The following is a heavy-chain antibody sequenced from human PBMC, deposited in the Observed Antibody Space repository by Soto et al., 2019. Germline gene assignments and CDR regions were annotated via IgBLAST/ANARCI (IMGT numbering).Heavy chain of an antibody. D-gene: IGHD2-2*01. CDR1: GGSVSSGSYY. J-gene: IGHJ6*02. V-gene: IGHV4-61*01. CDR2: IYYSGST. Sequence: SETLSLTCTVSGGSVSSGSYYWSWIRQPPGKGLEWIGYIYYSGSTNYNPSLKSRVTISVDTSKNQFSLKLSSVTAADTAVYYCARDQLWRGGVPASSGGRYYYSYGMDVWGPGTTVTVS. CDR3: ARDQLWRGGVPASSGGRYYYSYGMDV.